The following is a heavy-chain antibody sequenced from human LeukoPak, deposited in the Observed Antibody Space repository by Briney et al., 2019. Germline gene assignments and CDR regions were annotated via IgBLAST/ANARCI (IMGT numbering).Heavy chain of an antibody. CDR2: IRGKPNTYAT. CDR1: GFTFSASA. J-gene: IGHJ4*02. Sequence: PGGSLKLSCAASGFTFSASAIHWVRQASGKGLEWVGRIRGKPNTYATAFAASVKGRFTISRDNAKNTLYLQMNSLRAEDTAVYYCAELTSMVEQYWGQGTLVTVSS. D-gene: IGHD3-10*01. CDR3: AELTSMVEQY. V-gene: IGHV3-73*01.